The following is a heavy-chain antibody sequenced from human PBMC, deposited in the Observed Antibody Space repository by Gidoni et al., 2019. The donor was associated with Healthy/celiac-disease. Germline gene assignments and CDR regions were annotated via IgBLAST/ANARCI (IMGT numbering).Heavy chain of an antibody. D-gene: IGHD6-13*01. CDR2: INHSGST. V-gene: IGHV4-34*01. Sequence: QVQLQQWGAGLLKPSETLSLPCAVYGGSFSGYYWSWIRQPPGKGLEWIGEINHSGSTNYNPTLKSRVTISVDTSKNQFSLKLSSVTAADTAVYYWARGRVHPFGSSRRYFDYWGQGTLVTVSS. J-gene: IGHJ4*02. CDR1: GGSFSGYY. CDR3: ARGRVHPFGSSRRYFDY.